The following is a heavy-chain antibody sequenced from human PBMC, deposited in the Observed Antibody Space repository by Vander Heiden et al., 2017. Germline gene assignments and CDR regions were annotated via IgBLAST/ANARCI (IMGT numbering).Heavy chain of an antibody. CDR2: ISWNSGSI. Sequence: EVSWVVPGGGLVEPDWSLRLSCAASGFTFPDYAMHWVRQAPGKGLEWVSGISWNSGSIDYADSVKGRFTISRDNAKNSLYLQMNSLRTEDTAFYYCAKAGGGGDYPLNYFDYWGQGNLVTVSS. CDR3: AKAGGGGDYPLNYFDY. V-gene: IGHV3-9*01. CDR1: GFTFPDYA. D-gene: IGHD4-17*01. J-gene: IGHJ4*02.